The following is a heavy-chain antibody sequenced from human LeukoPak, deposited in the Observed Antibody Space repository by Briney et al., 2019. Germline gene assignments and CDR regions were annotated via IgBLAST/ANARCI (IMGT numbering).Heavy chain of an antibody. CDR3: ARGRGARSSRWYNWFDP. D-gene: IGHD6-13*01. Sequence: SETLSLTCAVYVGSFSGYYWSWIRQPPGKGLEWIGEINHSGSTNYNPSLKSRVTISIVTSKNQFSLEMSSVTAADTAVYYCARGRGARSSRWYNWFDPWGQGTLVTVSS. CDR1: VGSFSGYY. J-gene: IGHJ5*02. CDR2: INHSGST. V-gene: IGHV4-34*01.